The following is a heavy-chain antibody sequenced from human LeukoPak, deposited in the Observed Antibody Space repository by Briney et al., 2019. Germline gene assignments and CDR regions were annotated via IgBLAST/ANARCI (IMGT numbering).Heavy chain of an antibody. D-gene: IGHD1-14*01. J-gene: IGHJ4*02. V-gene: IGHV4-59*08. CDR1: GGSISSYY. CDR2: IYYSGST. Sequence: SETLSLTCTVSGGSISSYYWSWIRQPPGKGLEWIGYIYYSGSTNYNPSLKSRVTISVDTSKNQFSLKLSSVTAADTAVYYCARHLLRTSTSFDYWDQGNLVTVSS. CDR3: ARHLLRTSTSFDY.